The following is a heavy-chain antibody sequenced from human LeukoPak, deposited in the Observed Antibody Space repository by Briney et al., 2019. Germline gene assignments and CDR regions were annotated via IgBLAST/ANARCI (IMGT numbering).Heavy chain of an antibody. V-gene: IGHV4-38-2*01. CDR1: GYSISSGYY. CDR2: IYHSGST. D-gene: IGHD3-22*01. Sequence: PSETLSLTCAVSGYSISSGYYWGWIRQPPGKGLEWIGSIYHSGSTYYNPSLKSRVTISVDTSQNQFSLKLSSVTAADTVVYYCARGRIDYFDSSGYSGYFDYWGQGTLVTVSS. J-gene: IGHJ4*02. CDR3: ARGRIDYFDSSGYSGYFDY.